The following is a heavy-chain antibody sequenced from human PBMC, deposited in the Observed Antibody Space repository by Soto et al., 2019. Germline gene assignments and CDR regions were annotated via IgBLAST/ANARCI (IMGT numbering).Heavy chain of an antibody. Sequence: GGSLRLSCAASGFTFSSYSMNWVRQAPGKGLEWVSYISSSSSTIYYADSVKGRFTISRDNAKNSLYLQMNSLRDEDTAVYYSARGPDFWSAYWLVGWFDRWSQGTLVTVSS. CDR2: ISSSSSTI. CDR3: ARGPDFWSAYWLVGWFDR. J-gene: IGHJ5*02. V-gene: IGHV3-48*02. CDR1: GFTFSSYS. D-gene: IGHD3-3*01.